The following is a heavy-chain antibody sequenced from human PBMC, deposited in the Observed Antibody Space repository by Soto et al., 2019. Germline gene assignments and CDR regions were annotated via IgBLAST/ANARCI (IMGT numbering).Heavy chain of an antibody. CDR3: AREQPGPRNPSLDY. CDR2: ISGGSEMT. Sequence: VGSLRLSCAASGFTFSHYSMSWVGQPPAEGPQWVSAISGGSEMTYYADSVKGRFIISRDNSKNTLYLYINSLRADDTAVYYCAREQPGPRNPSLDYWGQGILVTVSS. CDR1: GFTFSHYS. J-gene: IGHJ4*02. D-gene: IGHD6-13*01. V-gene: IGHV3-23*01.